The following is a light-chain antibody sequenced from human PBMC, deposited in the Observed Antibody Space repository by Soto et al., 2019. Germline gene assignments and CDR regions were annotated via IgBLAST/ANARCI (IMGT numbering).Light chain of an antibody. V-gene: IGKV1-5*01. Sequence: DIQMTQSPSTLSASVGDRVTITCRASQSISSWLAWYQQKPGKAPKLLIYDASSLESGVPSRFSGSGSGTDFTLTISSLQPDDFATYYCQQYNSYPWTFGQATKVEIK. J-gene: IGKJ1*01. CDR1: QSISSW. CDR2: DAS. CDR3: QQYNSYPWT.